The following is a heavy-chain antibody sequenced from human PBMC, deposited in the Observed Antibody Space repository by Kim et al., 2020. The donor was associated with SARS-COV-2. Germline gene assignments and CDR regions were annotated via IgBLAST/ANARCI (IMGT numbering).Heavy chain of an antibody. Sequence: SVKVSCKASGGTFSSYAISWVRQAPGQGLEWMGRIIPILGIANYAQKLQGRVTITADKSTSTAYMKLNSLRSEDTAVYYCAREGTFCTNGVCFLDYWGQ. CDR3: AREGTFCTNGVCFLDY. CDR1: GGTFSSYA. J-gene: IGHJ4*02. V-gene: IGHV1-69*04. D-gene: IGHD2-8*01. CDR2: IIPILGIA.